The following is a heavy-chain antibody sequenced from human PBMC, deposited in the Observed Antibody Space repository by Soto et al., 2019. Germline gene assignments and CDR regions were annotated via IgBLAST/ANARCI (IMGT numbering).Heavy chain of an antibody. J-gene: IGHJ6*02. CDR3: ASSSPNWNYVPYYYGMDV. D-gene: IGHD1-7*01. V-gene: IGHV1-69*13. Sequence: GASVKVSCKASGGTFSSYAISWVRQAPGQGLEWMGGIIPIFGTANYAQKFQGRVTITADESTSTAYMELSSLRSEDTAVYYCASSSPNWNYVPYYYGMDVWGQGTTVTVSS. CDR1: GGTFSSYA. CDR2: IIPIFGTA.